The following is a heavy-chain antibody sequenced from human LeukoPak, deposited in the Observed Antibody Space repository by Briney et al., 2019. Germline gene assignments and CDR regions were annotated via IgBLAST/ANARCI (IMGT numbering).Heavy chain of an antibody. CDR1: GFTFSSYA. Sequence: GGSLRLSCAASGFTFSSYAMSWVPQAPGKGLDWLSPISGSGGSTYYADSVKRRFTISRDNSKNWLYLQMTSLRAEETAVYYCAKFGYSSSWSEGYWGQGTLVTVSS. CDR2: ISGSGGST. V-gene: IGHV3-23*01. J-gene: IGHJ4*02. D-gene: IGHD6-13*01. CDR3: AKFGYSSSWSEGY.